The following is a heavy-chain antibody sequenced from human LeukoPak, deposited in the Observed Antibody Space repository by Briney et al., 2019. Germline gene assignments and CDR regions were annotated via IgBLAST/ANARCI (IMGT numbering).Heavy chain of an antibody. CDR2: ISYDGSNK. J-gene: IGHJ6*02. CDR3: AKRCGGVTTVEWGGYYGMDV. Sequence: GGSLRLSCAASGFTFSNYGMHWVRQAPGKGLEWVAVISYDGSNKYYADSVKGRFTISRDNSKNTLYLQMNSLRAEDTAVYYWAKRCGGVTTVEWGGYYGMDVWGQGTTVTVSS. D-gene: IGHD4-23*01. V-gene: IGHV3-30*18. CDR1: GFTFSNYG.